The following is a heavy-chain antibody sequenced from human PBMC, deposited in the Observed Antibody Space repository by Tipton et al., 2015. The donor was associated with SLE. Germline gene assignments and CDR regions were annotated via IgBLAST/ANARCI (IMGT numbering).Heavy chain of an antibody. Sequence: LSLTCTVSGGSISSHYWSWIRQPPGKGLEWVSYISSSSSYTNYADSVKGRFTISRDNAKNSLYLQMNSLRAEDTAVYYCARDRRDILAFDYWGQGTLVTVSS. D-gene: IGHD3-9*01. CDR3: ARDRRDILAFDY. J-gene: IGHJ4*02. CDR1: GGSISSHY. CDR2: ISSSSSYT. V-gene: IGHV3-11*05.